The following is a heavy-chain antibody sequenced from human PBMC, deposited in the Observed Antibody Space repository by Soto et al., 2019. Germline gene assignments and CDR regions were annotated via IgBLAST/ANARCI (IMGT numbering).Heavy chain of an antibody. CDR2: IYYSGST. V-gene: IGHV4-61*08. J-gene: IGHJ5*02. D-gene: IGHD5-18*01. Sequence: PSETLSLTCTVSGGSVISGDYYFVCIRQPPWKGLEWIGYIYYSGSTNYNPSLKSRVSISLDTSKNQFSLRLTSVTAADTAVYYCARIPVDTYMINWFDPWGQGTLVTVSS. CDR1: GGSVISGDYY. CDR3: ARIPVDTYMINWFDP.